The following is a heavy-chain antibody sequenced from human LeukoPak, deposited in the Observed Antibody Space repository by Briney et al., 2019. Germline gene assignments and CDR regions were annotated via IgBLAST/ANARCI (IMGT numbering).Heavy chain of an antibody. CDR1: GGSISNYY. V-gene: IGHV4-4*07. CDR2: FYARGNT. CDR3: ARELVTKADAFDI. J-gene: IGHJ3*02. D-gene: IGHD4-23*01. Sequence: SETLSLTCNVSGGSISNYYWNWIRQPAGKGLEWVGRFYARGNTNYNPSLKSRVTMSVDTSKNQLSLKLTSVTAADTAVYYCARELVTKADAFDIWGQGTMVTVSS.